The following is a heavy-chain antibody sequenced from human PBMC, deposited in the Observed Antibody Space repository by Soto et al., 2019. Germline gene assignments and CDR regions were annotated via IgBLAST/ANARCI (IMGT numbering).Heavy chain of an antibody. CDR1: GFRFSDYG. Sequence: QVRLVESGGGVVQPGGSLRLSCAASGFRFSDYGMHWVRQAPGKGLEWVAVISYDGSYQYYADSVKGRFTISRDNSKNTLFLKMTSGREDDTAVFFCARGDKARRGSDLWGLGTLVTVSS. CDR2: ISYDGSYQ. V-gene: IGHV3-30*03. CDR3: ARGDKARRGSDL. J-gene: IGHJ4*02.